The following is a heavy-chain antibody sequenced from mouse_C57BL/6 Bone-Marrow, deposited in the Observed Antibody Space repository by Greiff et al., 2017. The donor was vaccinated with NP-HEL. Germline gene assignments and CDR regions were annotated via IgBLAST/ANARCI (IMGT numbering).Heavy chain of an antibody. CDR1: GYTFTSYG. D-gene: IGHD2-2*01. CDR2: IYPRSGNT. Sequence: VQLQQSGAELARPGASVKLSCKASGYTFTSYGISWVKQRTGQGLEWIGEIYPRSGNTYYNEKFKGKATLTADKSSSTAYMELRSLTSEDSAVYFCARWGVTTGYWGQGTLVTVSA. V-gene: IGHV1-81*01. J-gene: IGHJ3*01. CDR3: ARWGVTTGY.